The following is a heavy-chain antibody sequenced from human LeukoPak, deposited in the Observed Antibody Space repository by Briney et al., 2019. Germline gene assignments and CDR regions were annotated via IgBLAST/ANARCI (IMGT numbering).Heavy chain of an antibody. CDR3: AREDDYYGSGSYYKDGYYYYYGMDV. D-gene: IGHD3-10*01. CDR2: INPNSGAT. Sequence: ASVKVSCKASGYTFTGYYMHWVRQAPGQGLEWMGWINPNSGATNYAQKFQGRVTMTRDTSISTAYMELSRLRSDDTAVYYCAREDDYYGSGSYYKDGYYYYYGMDVWGQGTTVTVSS. V-gene: IGHV1-2*02. J-gene: IGHJ6*02. CDR1: GYTFTGYY.